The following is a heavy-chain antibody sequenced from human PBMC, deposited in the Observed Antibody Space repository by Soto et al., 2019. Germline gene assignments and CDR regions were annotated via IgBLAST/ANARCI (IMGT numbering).Heavy chain of an antibody. CDR3: ARDRARYSSGSAYYYYYYGMDV. V-gene: IGHV3-30-3*01. CDR1: GFTFSSYA. Sequence: SLRLSCAASGFTFSSYAMHWVRQAPGKGLEWVAVISYDGSNKYYADSVKGRFTISRDNSKNTLYLQMNSLRAEDTAVYYCARDRARYSSGSAYYYYYYGMDVWGQGTTVTVS. CDR2: ISYDGSNK. D-gene: IGHD6-19*01. J-gene: IGHJ6*02.